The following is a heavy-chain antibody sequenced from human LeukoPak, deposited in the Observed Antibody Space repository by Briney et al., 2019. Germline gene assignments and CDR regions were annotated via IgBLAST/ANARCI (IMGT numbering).Heavy chain of an antibody. Sequence: ASVTVSCTASGYTCTSYGVSWVRQAPGQGLEWMGWISGSNGNTNNAQKVQGRVTMTTDTSTSTAYMELRSLRSDDTAVYYCARYPLSYSSNWHYYFDYWGQGTLLTVSS. CDR2: ISGSNGNT. J-gene: IGHJ4*02. CDR1: GYTCTSYG. D-gene: IGHD6-13*01. V-gene: IGHV1-18*01. CDR3: ARYPLSYSSNWHYYFDY.